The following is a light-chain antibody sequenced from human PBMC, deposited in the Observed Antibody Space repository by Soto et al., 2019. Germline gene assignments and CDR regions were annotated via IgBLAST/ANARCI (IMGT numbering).Light chain of an antibody. Sequence: SVLTQPRSASVSPGQAVTISCTGTSTDVGGYNYVSWYQQHPGKVPKLMLYDVSKRPSGVPDRFSGSKSGNTASLTISGLQADDEADYYCCSYAGRDTLYVFGSGTKVTVL. CDR2: DVS. CDR3: CSYAGRDTLYV. J-gene: IGLJ1*01. CDR1: STDVGGYNY. V-gene: IGLV2-11*01.